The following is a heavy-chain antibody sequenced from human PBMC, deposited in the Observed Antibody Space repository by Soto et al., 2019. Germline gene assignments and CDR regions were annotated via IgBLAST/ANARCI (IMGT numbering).Heavy chain of an antibody. CDR2: MNPNSGNT. CDR3: ARAPRPLEQWLVLQATDY. J-gene: IGHJ4*02. D-gene: IGHD6-19*01. V-gene: IGHV1-8*02. CDR1: GGTFSSYD. Sequence: ASVKVSCKSSGGTFSSYDINWVRQATGQGLEWMGWMNPNSGNTGYAQKFQGRVTMTRNTSISTAYMELSSLRSEDTAVYYCARAPRPLEQWLVLQATDYWGQGTLVTVSS.